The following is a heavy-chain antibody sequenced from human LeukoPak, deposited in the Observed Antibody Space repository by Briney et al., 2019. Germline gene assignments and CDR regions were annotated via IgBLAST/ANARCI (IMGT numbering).Heavy chain of an antibody. Sequence: GGSLRLSCAASGFTFSSYEMNWVRQAPGKGLEWVSYISSSGSTIYYADSVKGRFTISRDNAKNSLYLQMNSLRAEDTAVYYCAEHGITMIGGVWGKGTTVTISS. CDR3: AEHGITMIGGV. V-gene: IGHV3-48*03. CDR1: GFTFSSYE. J-gene: IGHJ6*04. D-gene: IGHD3-10*02. CDR2: ISSSGSTI.